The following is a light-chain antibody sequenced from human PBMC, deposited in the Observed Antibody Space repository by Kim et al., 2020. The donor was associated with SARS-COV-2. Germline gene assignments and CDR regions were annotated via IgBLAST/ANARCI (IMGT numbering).Light chain of an antibody. CDR2: GDD. J-gene: IGLJ3*02. CDR1: SSSIGDNP. V-gene: IGLV1-44*01. Sequence: QSVLTQPPSVSGTPGQRVTISCSGSSSSIGDNPVSWYRQFPGTAPKLLIYGDDQRPSGVPDRFSGSKSGTSASLAISGLQSGDDADYFCATWDDSLYGRVFGGGTQLTVL. CDR3: ATWDDSLYGRV.